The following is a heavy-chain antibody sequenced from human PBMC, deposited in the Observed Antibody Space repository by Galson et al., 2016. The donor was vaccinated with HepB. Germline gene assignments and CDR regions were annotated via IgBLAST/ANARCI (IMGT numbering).Heavy chain of an antibody. CDR3: TTQVPITMVRGVLPKYDDYYYYMDV. V-gene: IGHV3-73*01. CDR2: IRNKAYSYAT. J-gene: IGHJ6*03. D-gene: IGHD3-10*01. CDR1: GFTFSGST. Sequence: SLRLSCAASGFTFSGSTMHWVRQASGKGLEWVGRIRNKAYSYATAYAAAGKGRFTIHRDDSKNTAYLHMNSLKTADTAVYYCTTQVPITMVRGVLPKYDDYYYYMDVWGKGTTVTVSS.